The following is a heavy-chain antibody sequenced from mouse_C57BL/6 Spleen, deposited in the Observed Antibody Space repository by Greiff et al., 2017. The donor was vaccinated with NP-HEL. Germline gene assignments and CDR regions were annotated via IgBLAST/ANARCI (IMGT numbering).Heavy chain of an antibody. D-gene: IGHD4-1*01. CDR3: TITGTNY. CDR2: IDPENGDT. J-gene: IGHJ2*01. V-gene: IGHV14-4*01. CDR1: GFDIKDDY. Sequence: EVHLVESGAELVRPGASVKLSCTASGFDIKDDYMHWVKQRPEQGLEWIGWIDPENGDTEYASKFQGKATITADTSSNTAYLQLSSLTSEDTAVYYCTITGTNYWGQGTTLTVSS.